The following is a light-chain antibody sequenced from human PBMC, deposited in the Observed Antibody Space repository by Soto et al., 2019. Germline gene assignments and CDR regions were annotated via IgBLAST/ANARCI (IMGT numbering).Light chain of an antibody. V-gene: IGKV3-20*01. CDR1: QSVSSY. J-gene: IGKJ4*01. Sequence: EIVLTQSPSTLSLSKGERATLSCRASQSVSSYLAWYQQKPGQAPRLLIYDASNRATGIPARFSGSGSGTDFTLTISRLEPEDFALYYCQQYGSSPLTFGGGTKVDIK. CDR2: DAS. CDR3: QQYGSSPLT.